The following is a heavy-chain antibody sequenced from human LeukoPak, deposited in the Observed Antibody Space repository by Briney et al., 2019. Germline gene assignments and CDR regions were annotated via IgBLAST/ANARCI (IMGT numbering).Heavy chain of an antibody. D-gene: IGHD3-10*01. CDR1: GFTFSSYA. J-gene: IGHJ4*02. CDR3: AKDDLWFGELSPFDY. CDR2: ISGSGGST. V-gene: IGHV3-23*01. Sequence: GGSLRLSCAASGFTFSSYAMSWVRQAPGKGLEWVSSISGSGGSTYYADSVKGRFTISRDNSKNTLYLQMSSLRAEDTAVYYCAKDDLWFGELSPFDYWGQGTLVTVSS.